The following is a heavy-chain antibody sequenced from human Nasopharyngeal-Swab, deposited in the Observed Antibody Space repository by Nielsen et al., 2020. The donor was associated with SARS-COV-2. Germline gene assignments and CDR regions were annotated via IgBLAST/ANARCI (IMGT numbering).Heavy chain of an antibody. Sequence: GEPLKISCAASGFTVSSKYMSWVRQAPGKGLEWVSGVYSIDGPYYADSVKGRFTISKDSSKNTLYLHMNSLRAEDTAVYYCASSTTHYYYYGMDVWGQGTTVTVSS. D-gene: IGHD2-15*01. J-gene: IGHJ6*02. CDR3: ASSTTHYYYYGMDV. CDR2: VYSIDGP. CDR1: GFTVSSKY. V-gene: IGHV3-53*01.